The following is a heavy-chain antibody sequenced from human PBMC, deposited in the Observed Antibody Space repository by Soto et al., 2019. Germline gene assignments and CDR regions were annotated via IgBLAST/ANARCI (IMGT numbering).Heavy chain of an antibody. D-gene: IGHD2-21*01. J-gene: IGHJ6*02. CDR3: ARVKITEMAIPGPYYYYYGMDV. CDR1: GGTFSSYA. CDR2: IIPIFGTA. V-gene: IGHV1-69*13. Sequence: SVKVSCKASGGTFSSYAISWVRQAPGQGLEWMGGIIPIFGTANYAQKFQGRVTITADESTSTAYMELSSLRSEDTAVYYCARVKITEMAIPGPYYYYYGMDVWGQGTTVTVSS.